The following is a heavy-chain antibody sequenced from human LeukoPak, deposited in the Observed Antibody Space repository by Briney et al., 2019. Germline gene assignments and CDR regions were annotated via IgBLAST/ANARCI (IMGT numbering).Heavy chain of an antibody. V-gene: IGHV3-53*01. CDR1: GFAVSSNY. CDR2: IYSGGST. CDR3: AIGDAFDI. J-gene: IGHJ3*02. Sequence: GGSLRLSCAASGFAVSSNYMNWVRQTPGKGLEWVSVIYSGGSTYYADSVKGRFTISRDNSKNTLYLQMNSLRAEDTAVYYCAIGDAFDIWGQGTMVTVSS.